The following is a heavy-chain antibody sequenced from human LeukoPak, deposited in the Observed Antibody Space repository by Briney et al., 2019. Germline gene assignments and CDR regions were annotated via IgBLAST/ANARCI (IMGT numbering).Heavy chain of an antibody. CDR1: GFTFSSYA. J-gene: IGHJ4*02. CDR2: ISGSGGST. V-gene: IGHV3-23*01. Sequence: GGSLRLSCAASGFTFSSYAMSWVRQAPGKGLEWVSAISGSGGSTYYADSVKSRFTISRDNSKNTLYLQMNSLRTEDTAVYYCAKGSITMVRGVTLPLGYWGQGTLVTVSS. CDR3: AKGSITMVRGVTLPLGY. D-gene: IGHD3-10*01.